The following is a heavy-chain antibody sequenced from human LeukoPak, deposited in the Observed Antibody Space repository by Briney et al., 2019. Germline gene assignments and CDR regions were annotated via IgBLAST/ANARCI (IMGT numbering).Heavy chain of an antibody. Sequence: PGGSLRLSCAASGFTFSSYWMHWVRQAPGKGLVWVSRINTDGSITNYADSVKGRFTISRDNAKNTLYLQMNSLRVEDTAVYYCASTRDGGGWLGYDYWGQGTLVTVSS. J-gene: IGHJ4*02. CDR1: GFTFSSYW. V-gene: IGHV3-74*01. CDR2: INTDGSIT. CDR3: ASTRDGGGWLGYDY. D-gene: IGHD2-15*01.